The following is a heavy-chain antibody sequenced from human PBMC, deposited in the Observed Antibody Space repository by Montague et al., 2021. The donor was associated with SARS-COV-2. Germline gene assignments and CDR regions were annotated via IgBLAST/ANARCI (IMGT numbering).Heavy chain of an antibody. CDR2: IYYSGST. CDR3: ARVFPRWLQFDPYFDY. Sequence: SETLSLTCTVSGGSISSHYWSWIRQPPGKGLEWIGYIYYSGSTNYNPSLESRVAISVDTSKNQFSLKLSSVTAADTAVYYCARVFPRWLQFDPYFDYWGQGTLVTVSS. J-gene: IGHJ4*02. D-gene: IGHD5-24*01. V-gene: IGHV4-59*11. CDR1: GGSISSHY.